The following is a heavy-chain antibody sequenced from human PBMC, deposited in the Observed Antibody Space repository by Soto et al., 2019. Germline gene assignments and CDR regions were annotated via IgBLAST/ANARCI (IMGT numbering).Heavy chain of an antibody. Sequence: SETLSLTCTVSGGSIRSGGYFWSWIRQHPGKGLEWIGYIYYSGSTYYNPSLKSRVTISVDRSKHQFSLNLISVTAADTAMYYCARSPTVTTIRGVGNWFDSWGQGTLVTVS. CDR2: IYYSGST. CDR1: GGSIRSGGYF. J-gene: IGHJ5*01. D-gene: IGHD3-10*01. V-gene: IGHV4-31*03. CDR3: ARSPTVTTIRGVGNWFDS.